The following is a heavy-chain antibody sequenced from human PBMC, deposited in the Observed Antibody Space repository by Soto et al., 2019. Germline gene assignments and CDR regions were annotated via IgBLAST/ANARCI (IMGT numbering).Heavy chain of an antibody. J-gene: IGHJ4*02. CDR1: GFTFSSYA. Sequence: EVQLLESGGAFVQPGGSLRVSCTASGFTFSSYAMSWVRQAPGKGLEWVSSISDSDGSTYYADSVKGRFTISRDNSKNTLYLQMDSLRAEDTAVYYCAKEGYCSTTSCQIHFDYWGQGTLVTVSS. CDR2: ISDSDGST. D-gene: IGHD2-2*01. V-gene: IGHV3-23*01. CDR3: AKEGYCSTTSCQIHFDY.